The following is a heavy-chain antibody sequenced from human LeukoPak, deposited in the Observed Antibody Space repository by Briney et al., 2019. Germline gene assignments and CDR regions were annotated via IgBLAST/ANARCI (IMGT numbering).Heavy chain of an antibody. CDR2: ISSGSGTT. D-gene: IGHD1-26*01. CDR1: GFSFSSYT. CDR3: ARDRGGSYPDS. V-gene: IGHV3-48*02. J-gene: IGHJ4*02. Sequence: GGSLRLSCAASGFSFSSYTMNWVRQAPGKGLEWVSCISSGSGTTFYADSVKDRFTISRDNAKNSLYLHMNGLKDEDTGVYYCARDRGGSYPDSWGQGTLVTGSS.